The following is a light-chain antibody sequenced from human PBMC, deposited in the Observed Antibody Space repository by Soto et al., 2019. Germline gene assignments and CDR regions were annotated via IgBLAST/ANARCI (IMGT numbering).Light chain of an antibody. J-gene: IGLJ2*01. CDR3: SSYTNTGTLVL. V-gene: IGLV2-14*01. CDR2: EVN. CDR1: TPDVGTYNY. Sequence: QSALTQPASVSGSPGQSITISCTGSTPDVGTYNYVSWYQHHPGKAPKLMIYEVNNRPSGISNRFSGSKSGNTASLTVSGLQAEDEADYYCSSYTNTGTLVLFGGGTKLTVL.